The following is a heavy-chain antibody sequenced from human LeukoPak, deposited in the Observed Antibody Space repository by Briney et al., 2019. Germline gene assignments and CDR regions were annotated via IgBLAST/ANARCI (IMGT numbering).Heavy chain of an antibody. J-gene: IGHJ5*02. V-gene: IGHV1-46*01. CDR2: INPSGGST. CDR1: AYTFTSNY. CDR3: ARSCHHMRVGAASNWFDP. D-gene: IGHD1-26*01. Sequence: GASVKVSCKASAYTFTSNYMHWLRQAPGQGLEWMGIINPSGGSTSYAQKFQGRVTMTRDTSTSTVYMELSSLRSEDTAVYYCARSCHHMRVGAASNWFDPWGQGTLVTVSS.